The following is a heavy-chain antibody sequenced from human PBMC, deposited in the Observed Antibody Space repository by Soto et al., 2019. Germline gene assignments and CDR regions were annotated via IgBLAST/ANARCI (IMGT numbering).Heavy chain of an antibody. CDR2: ISSSSITT. D-gene: IGHD3-9*01. CDR3: GRETLYDIVPGYPKMSRDS. V-gene: IGHV3-11*01. J-gene: IGHJ4*02. Sequence: VQLMEAGGGLVRPGGSLRLSCAASGFSFGDFYMNWVRLAPGRGLEWVSFISSSSITTYYADSVRGRFTTSRDNAQKSPCRHMNNLRAEDTAVYFWGRETLYDIVPGYPKMSRDSGGPGTQVTV. CDR1: GFSFGDFY.